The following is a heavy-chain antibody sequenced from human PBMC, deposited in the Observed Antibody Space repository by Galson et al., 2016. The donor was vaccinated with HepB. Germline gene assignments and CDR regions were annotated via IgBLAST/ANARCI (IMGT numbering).Heavy chain of an antibody. V-gene: IGHV4-39*01. CDR2: VYYSGST. CDR3: ASLWPHGRWSREWFDP. Sequence: SETLSLTCTVSGGSISPSSNYWGWIRQPPGKGLEWLGSVYYSGSTYHNPSLKSRVTISVDTSRNQFSLKLSSVTAADTAVYYCASLWPHGRWSREWFDPWGQGTLVTVSP. J-gene: IGHJ5*02. D-gene: IGHD6-13*01. CDR1: GGSISPSSNY.